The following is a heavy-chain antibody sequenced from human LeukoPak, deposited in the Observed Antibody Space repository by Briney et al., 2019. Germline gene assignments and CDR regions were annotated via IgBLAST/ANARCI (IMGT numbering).Heavy chain of an antibody. Sequence: PSETLSHTCTVSGNSISSGDNYWSWIRQPAGKGLEWIGRIYTSGSTNYNPSLKSRVTISGDTSKNQFSLRLSSVTAADTAVYYCARDLRYPHYYMDVWGKGTTVTVSS. J-gene: IGHJ6*03. CDR2: IYTSGST. CDR3: ARDLRYPHYYMDV. D-gene: IGHD4-17*01. CDR1: GNSISSGDNY. V-gene: IGHV4-61*02.